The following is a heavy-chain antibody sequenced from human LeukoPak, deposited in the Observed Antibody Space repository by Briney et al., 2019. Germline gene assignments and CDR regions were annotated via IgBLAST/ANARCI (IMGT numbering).Heavy chain of an antibody. Sequence: GRSLRLSCAASGFTFSSYAMHWVRQAPGKGLEWVAVISYDGSNKYYADSVKGRFTISRDNSKNTLYLQMNSLRSDDTAVYYCAPRRSRSTGAFDNWGQGTMVTVSS. CDR3: APRRSRSTGAFDN. J-gene: IGHJ3*02. D-gene: IGHD3-10*01. CDR1: GFTFSSYA. V-gene: IGHV3-30-3*01. CDR2: ISYDGSNK.